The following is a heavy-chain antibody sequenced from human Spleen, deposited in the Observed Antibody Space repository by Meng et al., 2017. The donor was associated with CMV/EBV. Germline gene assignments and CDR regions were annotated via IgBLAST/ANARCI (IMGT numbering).Heavy chain of an antibody. CDR2: MNPNSGNT. Sequence: SGYTFTSYDINWVRQATGQGLEWMGWMNPNSGNTGYAQNFQGRVTMTRNTSISTAYMELSSLRSEDTAVYYCARAVKDAVMGRRIDYWGQGTLVTVSS. V-gene: IGHV1-8*01. J-gene: IGHJ4*02. CDR3: ARAVKDAVMGRRIDY. CDR1: GYTFTSYD. D-gene: IGHD5-18*01.